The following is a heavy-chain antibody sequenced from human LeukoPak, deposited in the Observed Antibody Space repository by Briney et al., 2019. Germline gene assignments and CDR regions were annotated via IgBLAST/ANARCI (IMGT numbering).Heavy chain of an antibody. CDR2: INHSGST. CDR1: GGSFSGYY. D-gene: IGHD1-26*01. V-gene: IGHV4-34*01. J-gene: IGHJ4*02. CDR3: ARESGSYHFDY. Sequence: SETLSLTCAVYGGSFSGYYWSWIRQPPVKGLEWIGEINHSGSTNYNPSLKSRVTISVDTSKNQFSLKLSSVTAADTAVYYCARESGSYHFDYWGQGTLVTVSS.